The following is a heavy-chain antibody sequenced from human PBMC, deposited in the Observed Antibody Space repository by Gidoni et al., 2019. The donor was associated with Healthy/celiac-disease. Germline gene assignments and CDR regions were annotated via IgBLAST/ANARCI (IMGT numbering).Heavy chain of an antibody. CDR3: ASGGYSGYDLSLDY. J-gene: IGHJ4*02. D-gene: IGHD5-12*01. CDR1: GFPFSSYA. Sequence: QVQLVESGGGVVQPGRSLRLSCAASGFPFSSYAMHWVRQAPGKGLEWVAVISYDGSNKYYADSVKGRFTISRDNSKNTLYLQMNSLRAEDTAVYYCASGGYSGYDLSLDYWGQGTLVTVSS. V-gene: IGHV3-30-3*01. CDR2: ISYDGSNK.